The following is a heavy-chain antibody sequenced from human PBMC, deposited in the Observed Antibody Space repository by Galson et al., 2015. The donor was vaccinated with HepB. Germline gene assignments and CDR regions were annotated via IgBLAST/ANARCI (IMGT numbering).Heavy chain of an antibody. CDR2: INPSGGST. CDR1: GYTFTNYY. V-gene: IGHV1-46*03. D-gene: IGHD4-23*01. Sequence: SVKVSCKASGYTFTNYYIHWVRQAPGQGLEWMGIINPSGGSTSYAQKFQGRVTMTRDTSTSTVYIELTSLRSEDTAVYYCTKGYYGGNSGRFDYWGQGTLVTVSS. CDR3: TKGYYGGNSGRFDY. J-gene: IGHJ4*02.